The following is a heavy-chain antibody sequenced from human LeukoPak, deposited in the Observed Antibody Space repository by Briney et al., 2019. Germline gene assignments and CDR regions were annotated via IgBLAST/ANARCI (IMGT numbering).Heavy chain of an antibody. D-gene: IGHD3-9*01. V-gene: IGHV4-59*08. CDR2: ISHSGST. J-gene: IGHJ4*02. Sequence: SETLSLTCTVSGGSISSYYWSWIRQPPGKGLEWIGYISHSGSTNYNPSLKSRVIISVDTSKNQFSLKLSSVTAADTAVYYCARVQPPKMIPDCDILTGYYRGFEDYWGQGTLVTVSS. CDR3: ARVQPPKMIPDCDILTGYYRGFEDY. CDR1: GGSISSYY.